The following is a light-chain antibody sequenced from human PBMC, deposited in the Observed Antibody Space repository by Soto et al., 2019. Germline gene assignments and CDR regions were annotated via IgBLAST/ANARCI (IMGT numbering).Light chain of an antibody. V-gene: IGLV1-44*01. CDR1: SSNIGNNP. CDR3: AAWDDSLTGSWV. CDR2: SNS. Sequence: QSVLTRPPSASGTPGQRVTISCSGSSSNIGNNPVNWFRQFPGTAPKLLIYSNSHRPSGVPDRFSGSKSGTSASLAISGLQSEDEADYYCAAWDDSLTGSWVFGGGTKLTVL. J-gene: IGLJ3*02.